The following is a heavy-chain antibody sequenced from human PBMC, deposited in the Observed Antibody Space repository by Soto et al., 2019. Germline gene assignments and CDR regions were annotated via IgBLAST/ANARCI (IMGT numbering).Heavy chain of an antibody. V-gene: IGHV3-30-3*01. CDR1: GFTFSHFA. Sequence: GGSLRLSCAASGFTFSHFAMHWVRQAPGKGLEWISVISFNATTGFFADSVKGRFSISRDNSANRLYLQITNLRPQTPATSYFAGDSGRGYCTGGLCYLGLDHWGQGNRVTVSS. CDR3: AGDSGRGYCTGGLCYLGLDH. J-gene: IGHJ4*02. D-gene: IGHD2-8*02. CDR2: ISFNATTG.